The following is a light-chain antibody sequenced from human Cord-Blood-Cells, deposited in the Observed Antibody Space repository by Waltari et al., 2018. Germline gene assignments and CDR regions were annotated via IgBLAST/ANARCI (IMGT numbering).Light chain of an antibody. CDR2: DVS. Sequence: QSALTQPASVSGSHGQSITISCTDTSSDGGGYNYVSWYQQHPGKAPKHMIYDVSNRPSGVSNRFSGSKSGNTASLTISGLQAEDEADYYCSSYTSSSTVFGGGTKLTVL. CDR3: SSYTSSSTV. J-gene: IGLJ2*01. V-gene: IGLV2-14*01. CDR1: SSDGGGYNY.